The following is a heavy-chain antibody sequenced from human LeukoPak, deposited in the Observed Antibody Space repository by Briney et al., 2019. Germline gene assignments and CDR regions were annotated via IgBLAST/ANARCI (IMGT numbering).Heavy chain of an antibody. CDR1: GGSFSGYY. J-gene: IGHJ6*03. D-gene: IGHD2-2*01. V-gene: IGHV4-34*01. CDR3: ARGHQGVVVVPAANRNYYYYYMDV. CDR2: INHSGST. Sequence: PSETLSLTCAVYGGSFSGYYWSWIRQPPGKGLEWIGEINHSGSTNYNPSLKSRVTISVDTSKNQFSLKLSSVTAADTAVYYYARGHQGVVVVPAANRNYYYYYMDVWGKGTTVTVSS.